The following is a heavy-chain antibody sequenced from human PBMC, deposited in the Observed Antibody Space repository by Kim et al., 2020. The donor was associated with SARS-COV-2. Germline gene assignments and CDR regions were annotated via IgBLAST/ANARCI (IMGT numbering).Heavy chain of an antibody. Sequence: SVKCRFTISRDYSKNTLYLQMNSLRAEDTAVYYCARARPDYGDYRSAFDIWGRGTMVTVSS. J-gene: IGHJ3*02. V-gene: IGHV3-66*01. CDR3: ARARPDYGDYRSAFDI. D-gene: IGHD4-17*01.